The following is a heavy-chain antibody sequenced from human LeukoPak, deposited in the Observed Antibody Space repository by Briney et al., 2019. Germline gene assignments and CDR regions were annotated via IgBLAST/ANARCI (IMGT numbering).Heavy chain of an antibody. Sequence: GGSLRLSCAASVSTFNAYYITWIRQAPGMGLECVSYISSSGSTIYYADSVKGRFTISRDSAKNSLYLQMNSLIDEDTAVYYCARGVRGYSRGSRFDSWGQGTLVTVSS. CDR1: VSTFNAYY. CDR3: ARGVRGYSRGSRFDS. J-gene: IGHJ4*02. CDR2: ISSSGSTI. V-gene: IGHV3-11*04. D-gene: IGHD5-18*01.